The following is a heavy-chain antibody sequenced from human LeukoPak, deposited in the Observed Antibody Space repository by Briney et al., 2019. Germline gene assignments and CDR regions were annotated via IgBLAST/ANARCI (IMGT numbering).Heavy chain of an antibody. J-gene: IGHJ4*02. CDR1: GFTFSSYA. V-gene: IGHV3-23*01. CDR2: ISGSGGST. CDR3: AKGGAYCSSTSCYSDY. Sequence: GGSLRLSCAASGFTFSSYAMSWVRQAPGKGLEWVSAISGSGGSTYYADSVKGRFTISRDNSKNTLYLQMNSLRAEDTAVYYCAKGGAYCSSTSCYSDYWGQGTPVTVSS. D-gene: IGHD2-2*01.